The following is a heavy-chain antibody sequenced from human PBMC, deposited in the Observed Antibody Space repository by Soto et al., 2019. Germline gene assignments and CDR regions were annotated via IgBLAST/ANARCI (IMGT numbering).Heavy chain of an antibody. CDR3: ARDLPETPYFDY. D-gene: IGHD2-15*01. CDR2: INHSGST. V-gene: IGHV4-34*01. J-gene: IGHJ4*02. Sequence: SETLSLTCAVYGGSFSGYYWSWIRQPPGKGLEWIGEINHSGSTNYNPSLKSRVTISVDTSKNQFSLKLSSVTAADTAIYYCARDLPETPYFDYWGQGTLVTVSS. CDR1: GGSFSGYY.